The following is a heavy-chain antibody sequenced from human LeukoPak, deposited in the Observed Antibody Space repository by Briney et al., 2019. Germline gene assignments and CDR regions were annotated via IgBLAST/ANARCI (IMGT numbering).Heavy chain of an antibody. CDR2: INPNSGGT. J-gene: IGHJ4*02. Sequence: ASVKVSCKASGYTFTGYYMHWVRQAPGQGLEWMGWINPNSGGTNYAQKLQGRVTMTTDTSTSTAYMELRSLRSDDTAVYYCARGKITMVRGVILYYFDYWGQGTLVTVSS. V-gene: IGHV1-2*02. CDR1: GYTFTGYY. CDR3: ARGKITMVRGVILYYFDY. D-gene: IGHD3-10*01.